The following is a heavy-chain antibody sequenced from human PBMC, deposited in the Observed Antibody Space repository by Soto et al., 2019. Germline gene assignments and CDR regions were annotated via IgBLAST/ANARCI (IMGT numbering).Heavy chain of an antibody. CDR3: ASVRARPQTYYYYYMDV. J-gene: IGHJ6*03. CDR1: GFTFSSYW. V-gene: IGHV3-7*01. CDR2: IKQDGSEK. D-gene: IGHD6-6*01. Sequence: EVQLVESGGGLVQPGGSLRLSCAASGFTFSSYWMSWVRQAAGKGLEWVANIKQDGSEKYYVDSVKGRFTISRDNAKNSLYLQMNSLRAEDTAVYYCASVRARPQTYYYYYMDVWGKGTTVTVSS.